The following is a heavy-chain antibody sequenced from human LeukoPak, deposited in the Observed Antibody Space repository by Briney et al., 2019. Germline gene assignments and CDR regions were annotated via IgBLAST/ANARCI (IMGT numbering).Heavy chain of an antibody. CDR2: ISYDGSNK. Sequence: GGSLRLSCAASGFSFSSYPMHWVRQAPGKGLEWVAVISYDGSNKYYADSVKGRFTISRDNSKDTLYLQMNSLRAEDTDVYYCVRDVAGTPSYFDYWGQGTLVTVSS. J-gene: IGHJ4*02. CDR1: GFSFSSYP. D-gene: IGHD6-13*01. CDR3: VRDVAGTPSYFDY. V-gene: IGHV3-30-3*01.